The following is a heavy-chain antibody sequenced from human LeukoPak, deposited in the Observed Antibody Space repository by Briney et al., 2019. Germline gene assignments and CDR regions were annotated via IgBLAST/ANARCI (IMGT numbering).Heavy chain of an antibody. J-gene: IGHJ6*04. CDR3: ARDGIYDILTGGCYYYGMDV. V-gene: IGHV1-18*04. Sequence: ASVKVSCKASGYTFTSYGISWVRQAPGQGLEWMGWISAYNGNTNYAQKLQGRVTMTTDTSTSTAYMELRSLRSDDTAVYYCARDGIYDILTGGCYYYGMDVWGKGTTVTVSS. D-gene: IGHD3-9*01. CDR2: ISAYNGNT. CDR1: GYTFTSYG.